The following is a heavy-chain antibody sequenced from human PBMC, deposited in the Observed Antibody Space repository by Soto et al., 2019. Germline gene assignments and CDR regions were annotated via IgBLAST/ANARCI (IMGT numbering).Heavy chain of an antibody. CDR1: GFTFSSYG. J-gene: IGHJ4*02. CDR2: IWYDGSNK. D-gene: IGHD6-13*01. Sequence: QVQLVESGGGVVQPGRSLRLSCAASGFTFSSYGMHWVRQAPGKGLEWVAVIWYDGSNKYYADSVKGRFTISRDNSKNTLYLQMNSLRAEDTAVYYCARGSSSWSDFDYWGQGTLVTVSS. CDR3: ARGSSSWSDFDY. V-gene: IGHV3-33*01.